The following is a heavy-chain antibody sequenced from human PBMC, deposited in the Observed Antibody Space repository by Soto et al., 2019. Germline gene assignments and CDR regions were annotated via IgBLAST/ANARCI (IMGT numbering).Heavy chain of an antibody. J-gene: IGHJ6*02. Sequence: PGGSLRLSCAASGFTFSSDSMNWVRQAPGKGLEWVSSISSSSSYIYYTDSVKGRFTISRDNAKNSLYLQMNSLRAEDTAVYYCARGGDTAMVTSWYYYYGMDVWGQGTTVTVSS. V-gene: IGHV3-21*01. CDR3: ARGGDTAMVTSWYYYYGMDV. CDR1: GFTFSSDS. D-gene: IGHD5-18*01. CDR2: ISSSSSYI.